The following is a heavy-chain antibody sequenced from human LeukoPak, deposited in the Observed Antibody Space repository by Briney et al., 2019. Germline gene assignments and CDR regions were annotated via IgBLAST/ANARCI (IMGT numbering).Heavy chain of an antibody. CDR1: GGSVTTYH. CDR3: ARDIYYYDSSGYYRFDY. V-gene: IGHV4-59*02. D-gene: IGHD3-22*01. Sequence: SETLSLTCAVSGGSVTTYHWTWIRQPPGKGLEWIGHIHYSGGADYNPSLKSRVTMSVDTSKNQFSLKLSSVTAADTAVYYCARDIYYYDSSGYYRFDYWGQGTLVTVSS. J-gene: IGHJ4*02. CDR2: IHYSGGA.